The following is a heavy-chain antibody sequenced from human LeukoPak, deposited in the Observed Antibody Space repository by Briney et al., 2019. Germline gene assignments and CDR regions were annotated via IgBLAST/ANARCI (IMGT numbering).Heavy chain of an antibody. V-gene: IGHV4-30-4*08. CDR2: IYYSGST. CDR1: GGSISSGDYY. D-gene: IGHD2-15*01. CDR3: ASLVAATPGWFDP. Sequence: PSETLSLTCTVSGGSISSGDYYWSWIRQPPGKGLEWIGCIYYSGSTYYNPSLKSRVTISVDTSKNQFSLKLSSVTAADTAVYYCASLVAATPGWFDPWGQGTLVTVSS. J-gene: IGHJ5*02.